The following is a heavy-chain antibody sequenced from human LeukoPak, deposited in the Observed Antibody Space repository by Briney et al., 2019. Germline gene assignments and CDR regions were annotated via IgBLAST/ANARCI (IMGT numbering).Heavy chain of an antibody. V-gene: IGHV4-59*11. Sequence: PSETLSLTCTVSGGSISSHYWTWVRQSPVKGLEWIGDISNSGSTSYNPSLKSRVTISIDTSKNQFSLKLSSVTAADTAVYYCGRDALVGYFSYYYMDVWGKGTTVTVSS. CDR1: GGSISSHY. D-gene: IGHD2-15*01. CDR2: ISNSGST. J-gene: IGHJ6*03. CDR3: GRDALVGYFSYYYMDV.